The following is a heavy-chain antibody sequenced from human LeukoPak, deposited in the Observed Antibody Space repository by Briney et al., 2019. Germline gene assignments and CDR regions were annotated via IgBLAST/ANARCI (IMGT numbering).Heavy chain of an antibody. J-gene: IGHJ4*02. CDR3: AKDGGRWDFDY. CDR1: GYTFPNYH. CDR2: ISPNGDST. D-gene: IGHD1-26*01. Sequence: GASVKVSCKSPGYTFPNYHFHWVRQAPGLGLQWMGIISPNGDSTTYAQKFQGRLTMTRDTSTNTDYMELTNLRSEDTPVYYCAKDGGRWDFDYWGQGTLVTVSS. V-gene: IGHV1-46*01.